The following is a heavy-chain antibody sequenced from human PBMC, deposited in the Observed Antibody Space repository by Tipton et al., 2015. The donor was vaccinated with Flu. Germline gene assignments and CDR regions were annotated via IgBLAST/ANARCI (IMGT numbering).Heavy chain of an antibody. V-gene: IGHV3-9*01. Sequence: SLRLSCAASGFTFDDYAMHWVRQAPGKGLEWVSGISWNSGSIGYADSVKGRFTISRDNAKNSLYQQMNSLRAEDTALYYCAKGDIVVVQPRFDPWGQGTLVTVSS. D-gene: IGHD2-15*01. CDR2: ISWNSGSI. CDR1: GFTFDDYA. J-gene: IGHJ5*02. CDR3: AKGDIVVVQPRFDP.